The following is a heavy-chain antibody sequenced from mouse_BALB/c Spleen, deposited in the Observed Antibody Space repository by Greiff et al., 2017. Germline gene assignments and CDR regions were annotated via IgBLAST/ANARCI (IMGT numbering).Heavy chain of an antibody. V-gene: IGHV1S81*02. CDR1: GYTFTSYW. D-gene: IGHD2-1*01. CDR3: ARGIYGNVRAMDY. J-gene: IGHJ4*01. CDR2: INPSNGRT. Sequence: VQLQQPGAELVKPGASVKLSCKASGYTFTSYWMHWVKQRPGQGLEWIGEINPSNGRTNYNEKFKSKATLTVDKSSSTAYMQLSSLTSEDSAVYYCARGIYGNVRAMDYWGQGTSVTVSS.